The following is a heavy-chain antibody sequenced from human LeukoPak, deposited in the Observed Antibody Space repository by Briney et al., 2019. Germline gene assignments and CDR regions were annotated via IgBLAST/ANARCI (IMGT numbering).Heavy chain of an antibody. J-gene: IGHJ3*02. Sequence: SETLSLTCTVSGGSISSYYWSWIRQPAGKGLEWIGRIYTSGSTNYNPSLKSRVTMSVDTSKNQFSLKLSSVTAADTAVYYCARGYYDSSGYYRDAFDTWGQGTMVTVSP. D-gene: IGHD3-22*01. CDR1: GGSISSYY. V-gene: IGHV4-4*07. CDR3: ARGYYDSSGYYRDAFDT. CDR2: IYTSGST.